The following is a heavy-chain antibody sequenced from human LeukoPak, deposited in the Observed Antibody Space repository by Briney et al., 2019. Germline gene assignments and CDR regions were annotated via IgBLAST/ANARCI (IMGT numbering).Heavy chain of an antibody. CDR1: GFTFSSYS. J-gene: IGHJ4*02. D-gene: IGHD1-26*01. V-gene: IGHV3-21*01. CDR2: ISSRSTYV. Sequence: GGSLRLSCAASGFTFSSYSMNWVRQAPGKGLEWVSSISSRSTYVYYADSVKGRFTISRDDAKNSLYLQLSSLRAEDTAVYYCARDGGGDIVGTTGGFLDYWGQGTLVPVSS. CDR3: ARDGGGDIVGTTGGFLDY.